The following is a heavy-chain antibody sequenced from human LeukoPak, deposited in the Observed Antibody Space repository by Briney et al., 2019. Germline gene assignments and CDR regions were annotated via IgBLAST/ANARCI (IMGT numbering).Heavy chain of an antibody. CDR3: ARGPIRDYGGNSGDY. V-gene: IGHV3-64*01. CDR2: ISSNGGST. J-gene: IGHJ4*02. Sequence: GGSLRLSCAASGFTFSSYAMHWVRQAPGKGLEYVSAISSNGGSTYYANSVKGRFTISRDNSKNTLYLQMGSLRAEDMAVYYFARGPIRDYGGNSGDYWGQGTQVTVSS. D-gene: IGHD4-23*01. CDR1: GFTFSSYA.